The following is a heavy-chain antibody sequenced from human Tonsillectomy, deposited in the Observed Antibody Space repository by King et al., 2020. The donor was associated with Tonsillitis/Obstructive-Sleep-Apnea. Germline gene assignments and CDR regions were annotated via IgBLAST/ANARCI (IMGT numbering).Heavy chain of an antibody. J-gene: IGHJ4*02. Sequence: VQLQESGPGLVKPSETLSLTCTVSGGSISSYYWSWIRQPPGKGLEWIGYIYYSGSTNHNPSLTSRVTISVDTSKNQFSLKLSSVTAADTAVYYCARAYSSSWSFDYWGQGTLVTVSS. CDR1: GGSISSYY. CDR3: ARAYSSSWSFDY. CDR2: IYYSGST. D-gene: IGHD6-13*01. V-gene: IGHV4-59*01.